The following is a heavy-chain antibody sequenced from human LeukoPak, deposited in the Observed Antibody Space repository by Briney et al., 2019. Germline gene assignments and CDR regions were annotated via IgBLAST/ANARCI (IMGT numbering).Heavy chain of an antibody. Sequence: SETLSLTCAVYGGSFSGYYWTCIRQPPGKRLEWIGEINHRGSTNYNPSLKSRVTISVDTSKNQFSLKLSSVTAADTAVYYCARGKGSGWTFDYWGQGTLVTVSS. V-gene: IGHV4-34*01. CDR2: INHRGST. J-gene: IGHJ4*02. D-gene: IGHD6-19*01. CDR3: ARGKGSGWTFDY. CDR1: GGSFSGYY.